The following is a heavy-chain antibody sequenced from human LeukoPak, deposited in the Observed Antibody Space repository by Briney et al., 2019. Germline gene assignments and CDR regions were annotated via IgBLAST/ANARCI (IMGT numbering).Heavy chain of an antibody. CDR2: IYYSGST. CDR1: GGSISSSSYY. D-gene: IGHD2-2*01. CDR3: ARGYCSSTSCYREWFDP. Sequence: SETLSLTCTVSGGSISSSSYYWGWIRQPPGKGLEWIGYIYYSGSTNYNPSLKSRVTISVDTSKNQFSLKLSPVTAADTAVYYCARGYCSSTSCYREWFDPWGQGTLVTVSS. V-gene: IGHV4-61*05. J-gene: IGHJ5*02.